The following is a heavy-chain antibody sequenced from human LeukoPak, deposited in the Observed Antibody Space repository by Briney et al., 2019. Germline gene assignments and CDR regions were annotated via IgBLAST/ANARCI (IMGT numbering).Heavy chain of an antibody. CDR3: ASPYGPYSGSNDDFFDY. V-gene: IGHV3-30*01. CDR1: GFDFSTYA. CDR2: ISYDGRKK. J-gene: IGHJ4*02. Sequence: GGSLRLSCAASGFDFSTYAMHWVRQAPGKGLEWVAVISYDGRKKYYADSVKGRFTISRDNSKNTLYLQVNSLRAEDTAVYYCASPYGPYSGSNDDFFDYWGQGALVTVSS. D-gene: IGHD1-26*01.